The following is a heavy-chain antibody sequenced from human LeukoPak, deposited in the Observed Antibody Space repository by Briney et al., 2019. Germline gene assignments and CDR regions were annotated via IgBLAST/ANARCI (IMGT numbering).Heavy chain of an antibody. CDR3: ARSFYVGKSDY. V-gene: IGHV3-48*03. CDR2: ISSSGSTI. J-gene: IGHJ4*02. Sequence: SGGSLRLSCAASGFTFNSYEMNWVRQAPGKGLEWVSFISSSGSTIYYADSVKGRFTISRDNAKNSLYLQMNSLRADDTAIYYRARSFYVGKSDYWGQGTLVTVSS. CDR1: GFTFNSYE. D-gene: IGHD4-23*01.